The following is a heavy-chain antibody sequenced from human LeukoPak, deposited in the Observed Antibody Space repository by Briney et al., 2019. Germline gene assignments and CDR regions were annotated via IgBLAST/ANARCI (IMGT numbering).Heavy chain of an antibody. CDR3: ARVGDSSGYYGYYYYYYGMDV. V-gene: IGHV3-74*01. Sequence: GSLRLSCAASGFTFSSYWMHWVRQAPGKGLVWVSRINSDGSSTNYADSVKGRFTISRDNAKNTLYLQMNSLRAEDTAVYYCARVGDSSGYYGYYYYYYGMDVWGQGTTVTVSS. CDR2: INSDGSST. D-gene: IGHD3-22*01. J-gene: IGHJ6*02. CDR1: GFTFSSYW.